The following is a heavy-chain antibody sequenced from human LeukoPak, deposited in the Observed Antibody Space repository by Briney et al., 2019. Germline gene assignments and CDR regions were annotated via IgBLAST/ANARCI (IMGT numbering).Heavy chain of an antibody. Sequence: PGGSLRLSCAASGFTFSSYWMSWVRQAPGKGLGWVANIKQDGSEKYYVDSVKGRFTISRDNAKNSLYLQMNSLRAEDTAVYYCAREGSSWPYYYYGMDVWGQGTTVTVSS. CDR1: GFTFSSYW. D-gene: IGHD6-13*01. CDR2: IKQDGSEK. J-gene: IGHJ6*02. CDR3: AREGSSWPYYYYGMDV. V-gene: IGHV3-7*01.